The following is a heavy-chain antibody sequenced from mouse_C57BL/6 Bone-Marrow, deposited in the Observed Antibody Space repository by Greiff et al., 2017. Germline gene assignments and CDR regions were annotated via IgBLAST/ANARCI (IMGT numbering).Heavy chain of an antibody. Sequence: VQLQQSGAELVRPGASVTLSCKASGYTFTDYEMHWVKQTPVHGLEWIGAIDPETGGTAYNQKFKGKAILTADQSSSTAYMELRSLTSEDSAVYYCTRVTSGYWGQGTTLTVSS. V-gene: IGHV1-15*01. CDR2: IDPETGGT. D-gene: IGHD2-12*01. CDR1: GYTFTDYE. J-gene: IGHJ2*01. CDR3: TRVTSGY.